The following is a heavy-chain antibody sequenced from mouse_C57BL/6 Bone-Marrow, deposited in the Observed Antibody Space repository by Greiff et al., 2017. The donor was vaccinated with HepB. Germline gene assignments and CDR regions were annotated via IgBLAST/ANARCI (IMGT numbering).Heavy chain of an antibody. J-gene: IGHJ2*01. Sequence: VQLQQSGAELVRPGASVKLSCTASGFNIKDDYMHWVKQRPEQGLEWIGWIDPENGDTEYASKFQGKATITEDTSSNTAYLQLSSLTSEDTAVYYCNTPITTVVATGYWGQSTTLTVSS. CDR3: NTPITTVVATGY. CDR2: IDPENGDT. D-gene: IGHD1-1*01. CDR1: GFNIKDDY. V-gene: IGHV14-4*01.